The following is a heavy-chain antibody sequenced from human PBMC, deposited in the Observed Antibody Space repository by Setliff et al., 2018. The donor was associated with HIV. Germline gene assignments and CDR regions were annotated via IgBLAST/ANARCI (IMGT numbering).Heavy chain of an antibody. J-gene: IGHJ4*02. Sequence: PSETLSLTCTVSGGSISNGSFYWSWIRQPAGKGLEWIGSIYYSGSTYYNPSLKSRVTISVDTSKNQFSLKLNSVTAADTAVYYCARGTFSGPDYWGQGTLVTVSS. CDR3: ARGTFSGPDY. V-gene: IGHV4-39*01. CDR2: IYYSGST. D-gene: IGHD1-26*01. CDR1: GGSISNGSFY.